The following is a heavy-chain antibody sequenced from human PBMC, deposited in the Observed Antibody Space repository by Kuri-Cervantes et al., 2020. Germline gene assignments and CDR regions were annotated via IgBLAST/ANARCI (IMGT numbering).Heavy chain of an antibody. V-gene: IGHV4-59*01. CDR2: IYYSGST. CDR3: ARDWRGSGDQYPFDL. Sequence: SETLSLTCAVYGGSFSGYYWSWIRQPPGKGLEWIGYIYYSGSTNSNPSLKSRVTISIDTSKHQFSLKLTSVTAADTAVYYCARDWRGSGDQYPFDLWGRGTLVTVST. D-gene: IGHD6-19*01. CDR1: GGSFSGYY. J-gene: IGHJ2*01.